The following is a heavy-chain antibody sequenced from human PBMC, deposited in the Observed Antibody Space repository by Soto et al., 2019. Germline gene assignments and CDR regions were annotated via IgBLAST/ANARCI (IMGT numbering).Heavy chain of an antibody. D-gene: IGHD3-10*01. CDR1: GGSISSCPFS. CDR3: AREEQYGSYGLDV. V-gene: IGHV4-30-2*01. CDR2: IYQNGNS. J-gene: IGHJ6*02. Sequence: QLQLQESGSGLVKPSQTLSLTCAVSGGSISSCPFSWSWIRQLPGKGLEWIGYIYQNGNSYYNPSLEGRVTMSVATSKNQFSLKLNSVTAADTAVYYCAREEQYGSYGLDVWGQGTTVTVSS.